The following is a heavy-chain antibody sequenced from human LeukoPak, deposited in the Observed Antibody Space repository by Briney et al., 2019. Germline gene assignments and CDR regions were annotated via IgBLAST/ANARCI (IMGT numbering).Heavy chain of an antibody. Sequence: ASVKVSCKASGGTFSSYAISWVRQAPGQGLEWMGRIIPFLGIANYAQKFQGRVTITADKSTSTAYMELSSLRSTDTAVYFCERDRPQWRPRPGGLDYWGQGTLVTVSS. CDR1: GGTFSSYA. J-gene: IGHJ4*02. D-gene: IGHD6-19*01. V-gene: IGHV1-69*04. CDR2: IIPFLGIA. CDR3: ERDRPQWRPRPGGLDY.